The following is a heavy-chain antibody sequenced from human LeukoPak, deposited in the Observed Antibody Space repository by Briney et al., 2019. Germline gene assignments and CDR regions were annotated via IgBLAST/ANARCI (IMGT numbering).Heavy chain of an antibody. J-gene: IGHJ4*02. Sequence: GASVKVSCKASGGTFSSYAISWVRQAPGQGLEWMGGIIPIFGTANYAQKFQGRVTITADESTSTAYMELSSLRAEDTAVYYCARDLYYYDSSGFDYWGQGTLVTVSS. V-gene: IGHV1-69*13. CDR1: GGTFSSYA. D-gene: IGHD3-22*01. CDR2: IIPIFGTA. CDR3: ARDLYYYDSSGFDY.